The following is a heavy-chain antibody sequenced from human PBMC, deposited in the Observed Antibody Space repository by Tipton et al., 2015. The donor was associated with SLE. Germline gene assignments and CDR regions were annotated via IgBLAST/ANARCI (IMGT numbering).Heavy chain of an antibody. CDR1: GGSIRSVGYS. D-gene: IGHD5-24*01. CDR2: LYHTGST. Sequence: TLSLTCAVSGGSIRSVGYSWSWIRQPPGKGLEFVGYLYHTGSTYYSPSLQSRVTISVDRSKNQFSLKLSSVTAADTAVYYCARSRDGYNADAFDVWGQGTMVSVSS. CDR3: ARSRDGYNADAFDV. J-gene: IGHJ3*01. V-gene: IGHV4-30-2*01.